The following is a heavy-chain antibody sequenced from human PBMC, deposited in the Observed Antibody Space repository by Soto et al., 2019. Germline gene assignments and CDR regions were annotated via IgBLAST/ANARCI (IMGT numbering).Heavy chain of an antibody. D-gene: IGHD4-17*01. J-gene: IGHJ4*02. CDR1: GYIFSNYG. Sequence: QVQLVQSGGEVQKPGASVKVSCKASGYIFSNYGINWVRQAPGQGLEWMGWISAYNGNTNYAQKLQGRVTMTADTPTSTANMERRSLRSEDTAVNYGARWGRGYGDPIDYWGQGTLVTVSS. CDR3: ARWGRGYGDPIDY. CDR2: ISAYNGNT. V-gene: IGHV1-18*01.